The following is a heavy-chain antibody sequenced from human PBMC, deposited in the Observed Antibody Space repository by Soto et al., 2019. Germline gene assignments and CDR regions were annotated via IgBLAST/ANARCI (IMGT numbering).Heavy chain of an antibody. Sequence: ESVKISCKGSGYSFTSYWIGWVRQIPGKGLEWMGTIYPGDSETTYSPSFQGQVTISADKSIITAHLQWTSLKASDTAMYYCARLDSSGYHLVDYWGQGTLVTVSS. CDR1: GYSFTSYW. V-gene: IGHV5-51*01. D-gene: IGHD3-22*01. CDR3: ARLDSSGYHLVDY. J-gene: IGHJ4*02. CDR2: IYPGDSET.